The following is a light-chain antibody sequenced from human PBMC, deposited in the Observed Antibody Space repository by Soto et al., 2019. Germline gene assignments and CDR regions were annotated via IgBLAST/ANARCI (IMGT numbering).Light chain of an antibody. V-gene: IGKV3-20*01. CDR3: QQYSTLPHT. J-gene: IGKJ2*01. Sequence: ENVLTQSPGTLSLSPGERATLSCRASQTVTNSFFAWYQQKLGQPPRLLIHGISSRATGIPDRFSGSGSGTDFTLTISRLEPEDFVVYYCQQYSTLPHTFGRGTKLEV. CDR1: QTVTNSF. CDR2: GIS.